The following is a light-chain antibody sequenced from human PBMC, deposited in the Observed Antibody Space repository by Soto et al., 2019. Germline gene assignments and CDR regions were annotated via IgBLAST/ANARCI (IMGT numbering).Light chain of an antibody. J-gene: IGLJ1*01. Sequence: QSVLTQPASVSGSPGQSITISCTGTSSDVGGYNYVSWYQHHPGKAPRLMIYAYSNRPSGVSHRFSGSRSGNTASLTISGLQAEDEADYYCSSYTRGSTLYVFGTGTKLTVL. CDR2: AYS. V-gene: IGLV2-14*01. CDR3: SSYTRGSTLYV. CDR1: SSDVGGYNY.